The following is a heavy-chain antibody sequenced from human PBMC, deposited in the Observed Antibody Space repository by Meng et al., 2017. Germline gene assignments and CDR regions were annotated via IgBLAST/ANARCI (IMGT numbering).Heavy chain of an antibody. CDR1: GYNFPDYW. CDR2: IDPKSGDT. CDR3: ARDRPYYDYVWGSYRPRDPKDYYYYGMDV. J-gene: IGHJ6*02. D-gene: IGHD3-16*02. V-gene: IGHV1-2*06. Sequence: ASVKVSCKPSGYNFPDYWLHWVRRAPGQGLEWMGRIDPKSGDTHYAQRFQGRVTMTGDTSISTAYMELRSLRSDDTAVYYCARDRPYYDYVWGSYRPRDPKDYYYYGMDVWGQGTTVTVSS.